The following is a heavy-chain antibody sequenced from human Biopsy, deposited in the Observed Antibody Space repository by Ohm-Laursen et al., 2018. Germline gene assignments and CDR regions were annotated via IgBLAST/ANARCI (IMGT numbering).Heavy chain of an antibody. CDR2: IFKDGHT. D-gene: IGHD6-19*01. CDR3: ARVGSGWAPFDK. CDR1: GYSISSDYR. J-gene: IGHJ4*02. V-gene: IGHV4-38-2*01. Sequence: SETLSLTCAVSGYSISSDYRWGWIRQAPGKTLEWLGNIFKDGHTHYNPSLRSRLIISIDTSKNQLPLMKTSVSGADTAVYFCARVGSGWAPFDKWGPGTLVTVSS.